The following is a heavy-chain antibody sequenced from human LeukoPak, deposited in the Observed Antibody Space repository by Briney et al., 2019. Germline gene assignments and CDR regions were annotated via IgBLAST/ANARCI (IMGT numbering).Heavy chain of an antibody. V-gene: IGHV1-24*01. Sequence: ASVKVSCKVSGYTLTELSMHWVRQAPGKGLEWMGGFDPEDGETIYAQKSQGRVTMTEDTSTDTAYMELSSLRSEDTAVYYCATSTTVTHYWYFDLWGRGTLVTVSS. CDR3: ATSTTVTHYWYFDL. D-gene: IGHD4-17*01. CDR1: GYTLTELS. CDR2: FDPEDGET. J-gene: IGHJ2*01.